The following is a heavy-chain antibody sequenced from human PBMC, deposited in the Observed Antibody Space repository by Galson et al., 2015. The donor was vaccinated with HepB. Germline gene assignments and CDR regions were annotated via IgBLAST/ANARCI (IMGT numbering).Heavy chain of an antibody. V-gene: IGHV3-33*01. D-gene: IGHD2-21*02. Sequence: SLRLSCAVSGFTLSSSGMHWVRQAPGKGLEWVAVIKYDGNNKYYAESVKGRFTISRDSSKNTLYLQMNSLRGEDTAAYYCVRDLGRVTAIPFHWGQGTLVTVSS. J-gene: IGHJ4*02. CDR3: VRDLGRVTAIPFH. CDR2: IKYDGNNK. CDR1: GFTLSSSG.